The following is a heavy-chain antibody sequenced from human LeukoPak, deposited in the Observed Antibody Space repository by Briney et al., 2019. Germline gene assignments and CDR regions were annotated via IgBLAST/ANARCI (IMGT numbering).Heavy chain of an antibody. V-gene: IGHV3-48*01. CDR3: ARGDYGGPSGMNLQH. CDR2: ISSSGFTI. Sequence: GVSLRLPCAASGFTFSSYSMNWVRQAPGKGLEWVSYISSSGFTIYYSDFVKGRFTISRDNANNSLYMQMSSLRAEDTAVYYCARGDYGGPSGMNLQHWGQGTLVTVSS. D-gene: IGHD4-23*01. J-gene: IGHJ1*01. CDR1: GFTFSSYS.